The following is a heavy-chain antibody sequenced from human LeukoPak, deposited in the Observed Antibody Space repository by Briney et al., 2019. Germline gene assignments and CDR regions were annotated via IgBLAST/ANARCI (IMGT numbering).Heavy chain of an antibody. J-gene: IGHJ3*02. V-gene: IGHV4-59*01. Sequence: SETLSLTCTVSGGSISSYYWSWIRQPPGKGLEWIGYIYYSGSTNYNPSLKSRVTISVDTSKNQLSLKLSSVTAADTAVYYCAAAYIGGAMVTNAFDIWGQGTMVTVSS. D-gene: IGHD5-18*01. CDR2: IYYSGST. CDR3: AAAYIGGAMVTNAFDI. CDR1: GGSISSYY.